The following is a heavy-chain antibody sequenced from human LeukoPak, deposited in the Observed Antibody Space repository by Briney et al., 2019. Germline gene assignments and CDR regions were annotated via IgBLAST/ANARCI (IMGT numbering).Heavy chain of an antibody. Sequence: SETLSLTCAVYGGSFSGYYWSWIRQPPGKGLEWIGEINHSGSTNYNPSLKSRVTISVDTSKNQFSLKLSSVTAADTAVYYCARVLVWRPRWGSGSYYFDYWGQGTLVTVSS. CDR3: ARVLVWRPRWGSGSYYFDY. J-gene: IGHJ4*02. V-gene: IGHV4-34*01. D-gene: IGHD3-16*01. CDR2: INHSGST. CDR1: GGSFSGYY.